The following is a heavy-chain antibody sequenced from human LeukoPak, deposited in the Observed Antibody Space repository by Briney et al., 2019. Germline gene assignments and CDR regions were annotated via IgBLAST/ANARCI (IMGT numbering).Heavy chain of an antibody. CDR3: AKDSEGYWFDP. Sequence: GGSLRLSCAASGFPFSNYAMSWVRQAPGKGPEWVSSISYSIGSTYYADSVRGRFTISRDNSKNTLFLQMNSLRVEDTALYYCAKDSEGYWFDPWGQGTLVTVSS. J-gene: IGHJ5*02. CDR2: ISYSIGST. CDR1: GFPFSNYA. V-gene: IGHV3-23*01.